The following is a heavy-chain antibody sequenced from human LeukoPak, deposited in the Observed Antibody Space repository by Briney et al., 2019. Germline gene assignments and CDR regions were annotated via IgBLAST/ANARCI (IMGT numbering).Heavy chain of an antibody. CDR3: VKGWRNIVVVVAGHGADFGMDV. D-gene: IGHD2-15*01. CDR1: GFTFSSYA. V-gene: IGHV3-64D*09. CDR2: ISSNGGST. Sequence: PGGSLRLSCSASGFTFSSYAMHWVRQAPGKGLEYVSAISSNGGSTYYADSVKGRFTISRDNSKNTLYLQMSSLRAEDTAVYYCVKGWRNIVVVVAGHGADFGMDVWGQGTTVTVSS. J-gene: IGHJ6*02.